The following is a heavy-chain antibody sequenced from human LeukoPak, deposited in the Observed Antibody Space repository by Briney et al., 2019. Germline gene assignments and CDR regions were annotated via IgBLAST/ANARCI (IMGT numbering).Heavy chain of an antibody. V-gene: IGHV4-34*01. Sequence: GSLRLSCAASGFTFSSYSMNWVRQAPGKGLEWIGEINHSGSTNYNPSLKSRVTISVDTSKNQFSLKLSSVTAADTAVYYCARGRGYYGDNWGQGTLVTVSS. CDR3: ARGRGYYGDN. CDR1: GFTFSSYS. CDR2: INHSGST. J-gene: IGHJ4*02.